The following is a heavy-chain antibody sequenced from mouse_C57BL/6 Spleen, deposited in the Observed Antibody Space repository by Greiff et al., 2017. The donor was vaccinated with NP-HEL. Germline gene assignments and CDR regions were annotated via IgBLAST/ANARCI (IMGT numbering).Heavy chain of an antibody. V-gene: IGHV5-12*01. D-gene: IGHD2-3*01. CDR2: ISNGGGST. Sequence: EVQLVESGGGLVQPGGSLKLSCAASGFTFSDYYMYWVRQTPEKRLEWVAYISNGGGSTYYPDTVKGRFTISRDNAKNTLYLQMSRLKSEDTAMYYCARQDGYLYYFDYWGQGTTLTVSS. CDR1: GFTFSDYY. CDR3: ARQDGYLYYFDY. J-gene: IGHJ2*01.